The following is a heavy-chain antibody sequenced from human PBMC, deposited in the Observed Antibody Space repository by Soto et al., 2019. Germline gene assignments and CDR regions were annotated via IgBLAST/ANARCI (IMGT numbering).Heavy chain of an antibody. D-gene: IGHD4-17*01. CDR2: IYYSGST. J-gene: IGHJ6*02. V-gene: IGHV4-31*03. Sequence: SETLSLTCTVSGGSISSGGYYWSWIRQHPGRGLEWIGYIYYSGSTYYNPSLKSRVTISVDTSKNQFSLKLSSVTAADTAVYYCARVPSYGDYDFLGGGMDVWGQGTTVTVSS. CDR3: ARVPSYGDYDFLGGGMDV. CDR1: GGSISSGGYY.